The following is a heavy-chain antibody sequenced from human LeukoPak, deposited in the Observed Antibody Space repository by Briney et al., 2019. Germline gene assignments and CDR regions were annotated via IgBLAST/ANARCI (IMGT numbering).Heavy chain of an antibody. Sequence: SETLSLTCGASGGSISSSRHYRDWIRQPPGKGLEWSGSMYYGGSTYYNPSLKSRVTISVDTSKNQSSLKLSSVTAADTAVVHCARSVYSTNADSWGQGTLVTVSS. V-gene: IGHV4-39*01. CDR1: GGSISSSRHY. CDR3: ARSVYSTNADS. J-gene: IGHJ4*02. D-gene: IGHD6-13*01. CDR2: MYYGGST.